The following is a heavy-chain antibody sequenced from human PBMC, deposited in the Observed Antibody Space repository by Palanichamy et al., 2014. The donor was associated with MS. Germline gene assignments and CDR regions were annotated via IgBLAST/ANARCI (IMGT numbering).Heavy chain of an antibody. J-gene: IGHJ6*02. CDR1: GDSVSSNTAA. CDR3: ARGWQVAAGLGYYYGMGV. CDR2: TYYRSKWHN. V-gene: IGHV6-1*01. Sequence: VQLQQSGPGLVKPSQTLSLTCAISGDSVSSNTAAWNWIRQSPSRGLEWLGRTYYRSKWHNDYAASLRSRITIDADTSKNHFSLQMNSVTPEDTAVYYCARGWQVAAGLGYYYGMGVWGQGTAVTVSS. D-gene: IGHD2-15*01.